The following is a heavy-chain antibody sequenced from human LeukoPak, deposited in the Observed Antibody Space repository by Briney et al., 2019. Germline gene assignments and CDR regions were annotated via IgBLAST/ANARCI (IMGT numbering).Heavy chain of an antibody. CDR2: ISGSGGST. D-gene: IGHD2-2*01. J-gene: IGHJ6*03. V-gene: IGHV3-23*01. Sequence: GGSLRLSCAASGFTFSSYAMSWVRQAPGKGLEWVSAISGSGGSTYYADSVKGRFTVSRDNSKNTLFLQMNSLRAEDTAMYYCAKYYCSSTSCYHAYYYMDVWGKGTTVTVSS. CDR1: GFTFSSYA. CDR3: AKYYCSSTSCYHAYYYMDV.